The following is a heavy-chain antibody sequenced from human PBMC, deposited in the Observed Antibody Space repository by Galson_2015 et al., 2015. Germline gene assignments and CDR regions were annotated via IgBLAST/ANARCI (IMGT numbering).Heavy chain of an antibody. J-gene: IGHJ6*02. CDR1: GFTFRSYG. CDR3: ARDSSLGGSYDYYGMDV. D-gene: IGHD3-16*01. CDR2: IWYDGSNK. Sequence: SLRLSCAASGFTFRSYGMHWVRQAPGKGLEWVAVIWYDGSNKYYADSVKGRFTISRDNSKNTLYLQMNSLRAEDTAVYCCARDSSLGGSYDYYGMDVWGQGTTVTVSS. V-gene: IGHV3-33*01.